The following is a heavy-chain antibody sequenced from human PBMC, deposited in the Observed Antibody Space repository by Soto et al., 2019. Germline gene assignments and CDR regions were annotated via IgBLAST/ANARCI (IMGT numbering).Heavy chain of an antibody. Sequence: GGSLRLSCAASGFTFSSYGMHWVRQAPGKGLEWVAVISYDGSNKYYADSVKGRFTISRDNSKNTLYLQMNSLRAEDTAVYYCAKDPMYSSGYFDYWGQGTLVTVSS. CDR3: AKDPMYSSGYFDY. CDR1: GFTFSSYG. V-gene: IGHV3-30*18. J-gene: IGHJ4*02. CDR2: ISYDGSNK. D-gene: IGHD3-22*01.